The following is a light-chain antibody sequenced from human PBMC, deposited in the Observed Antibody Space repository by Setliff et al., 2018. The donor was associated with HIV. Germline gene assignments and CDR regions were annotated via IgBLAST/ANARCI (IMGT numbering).Light chain of an antibody. CDR1: SGSIASNY. Sequence: NFMLTQPHSVSESPGKTVTISCTCSSGSIASNYVQWYQQRPGSSPTTVIYEDNQRPSGVPDRFSCSIDSSSNSASLTISGLKTEDEADYYCQSYDSSNPSWVFGGGTKVTVL. V-gene: IGLV6-57*01. CDR3: QSYDSSNPSWV. J-gene: IGLJ3*02. CDR2: EDN.